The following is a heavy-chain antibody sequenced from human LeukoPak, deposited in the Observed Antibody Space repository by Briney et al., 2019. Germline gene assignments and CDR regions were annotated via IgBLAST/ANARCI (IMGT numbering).Heavy chain of an antibody. V-gene: IGHV4-59*12. CDR3: ARIPVVRGVIVSAFDI. CDR2: MYYSGST. CDR1: GGSISGYY. Sequence: PSETLSLTCAVSGGSISGYYWSWIRQPPGRGLEWIGYMYYSGSTNYNPSLKSRVTMSVDTSKNQFSLKLSSVTAADTAVYYCARIPVVRGVIVSAFDIWGQGTMVTVSS. J-gene: IGHJ3*02. D-gene: IGHD3-10*01.